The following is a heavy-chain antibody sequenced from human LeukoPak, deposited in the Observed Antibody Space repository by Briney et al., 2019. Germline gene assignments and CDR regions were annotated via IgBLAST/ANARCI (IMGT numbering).Heavy chain of an antibody. CDR2: ISAYNGNT. V-gene: IGHV1-18*01. Sequence: ASVKVSCKASGYTFTSYGISWVRKAPGQGLEWMGWISAYNGNTNYAQKLQGRVTMTRDTSISTAYMELSSLSSGDTAVYYCARVRIVVVPAANHRYYYYYGMDVWGQGTTVTVSS. CDR1: GYTFTSYG. J-gene: IGHJ6*02. D-gene: IGHD2-2*01. CDR3: ARVRIVVVPAANHRYYYYYGMDV.